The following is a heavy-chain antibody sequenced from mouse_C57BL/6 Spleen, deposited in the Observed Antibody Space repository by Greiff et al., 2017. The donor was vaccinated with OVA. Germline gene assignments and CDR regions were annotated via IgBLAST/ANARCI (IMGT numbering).Heavy chain of an antibody. J-gene: IGHJ1*03. Sequence: QVQLQQPGAELVRPGSSVKLSCKASGYTFTSYWMHWVKQRPIQGLEWIGNIDPSDSETHYNQKFKDKATLTVDKSSSTAYMQLSSLTSEDSAVYYCARRGYYDGSSLDVWGTGTTVTVSS. CDR2: IDPSDSET. CDR3: ARRGYYDGSSLDV. V-gene: IGHV1-52*01. D-gene: IGHD1-1*01. CDR1: GYTFTSYW.